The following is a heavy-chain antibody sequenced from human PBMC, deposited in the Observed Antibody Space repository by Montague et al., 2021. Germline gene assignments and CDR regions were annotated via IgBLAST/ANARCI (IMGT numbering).Heavy chain of an antibody. Sequence: STRLSCAASGFTFSSYDMHWFRQATGKGLEWVSAIGTAGDTYYPGSVKGRFTISRENAKNSLYLQMNSLRAGDTAVYYCARGAHSSGYYGYYYYYGMDVWGQGTTVTVSS. CDR2: IGTAGDT. J-gene: IGHJ6*02. D-gene: IGHD3-22*01. CDR1: GFTFSSYD. V-gene: IGHV3-13*04. CDR3: ARGAHSSGYYGYYYYYGMDV.